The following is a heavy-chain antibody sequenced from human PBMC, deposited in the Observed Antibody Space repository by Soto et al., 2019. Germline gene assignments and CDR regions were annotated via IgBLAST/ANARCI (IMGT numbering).Heavy chain of an antibody. D-gene: IGHD3-10*01. J-gene: IGHJ5*02. CDR2: IYYSGST. CDR3: ARGRITMVRGVMNWFDP. CDR1: GCSISSYY. V-gene: IGHV4-59*01. Sequence: SETLSLTCPVSGCSISSYYWSWIRQPPGKGLEWIGYIYYSGSTNYNPSLKSRVTISVDTSKNQFSLKLSSVTAADTAVYYCARGRITMVRGVMNWFDPWGQGTLVTVSS.